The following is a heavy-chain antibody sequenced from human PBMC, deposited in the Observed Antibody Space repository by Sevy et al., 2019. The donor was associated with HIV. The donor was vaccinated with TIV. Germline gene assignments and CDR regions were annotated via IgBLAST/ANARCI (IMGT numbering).Heavy chain of an antibody. J-gene: IGHJ5*02. CDR3: AKDIATVTTYNWFDP. CDR1: GFTFSSYA. CDR2: ISGSGGST. V-gene: IGHV3-23*01. D-gene: IGHD4-17*01. Sequence: GGYLRLSCAASGFTFSSYAMSWVRQAPGKGLEWVSAISGSGGSTYYADSVKGRFTISRDNSKNTLYLQMNSLRAEDTAVYYCAKDIATVTTYNWFDPWGQGTLVTVSS.